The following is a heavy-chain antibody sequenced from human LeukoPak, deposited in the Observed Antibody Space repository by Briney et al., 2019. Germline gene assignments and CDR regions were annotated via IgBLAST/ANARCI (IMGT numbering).Heavy chain of an antibody. CDR3: AKESDYYDSSGYSFDY. D-gene: IGHD3-22*01. J-gene: IGHJ4*02. Sequence: GGSLRLSCAAPGFTFSSYGMHWVRQAPGKGLEWVAFIRYDGSNKYYADSVKSRFTISRDNSKNTLYLQMNSLRAEDTAVYYCAKESDYYDSSGYSFDYWGQGTLVTVSS. CDR1: GFTFSSYG. CDR2: IRYDGSNK. V-gene: IGHV3-30*02.